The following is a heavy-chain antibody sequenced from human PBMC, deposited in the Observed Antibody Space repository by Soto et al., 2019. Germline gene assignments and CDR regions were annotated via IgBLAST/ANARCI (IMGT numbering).Heavy chain of an antibody. CDR2: INSDGSVS. CDR1: GFTFSNYW. J-gene: IGHJ6*03. CDR3: ARGDCVGGTCYSLAGSFYYYMDV. Sequence: EVQLVESGGGLVQPGGSLRLSCAASGFTFSNYWMYWVRQAPGKGLEWVSRINSDGSVSSYADSVKGRLTISRDNAKNTLYQQMDSLRAEDTAVYYCARGDCVGGTCYSLAGSFYYYMDVWGKGTTVTVFS. V-gene: IGHV3-74*02. D-gene: IGHD2-15*01.